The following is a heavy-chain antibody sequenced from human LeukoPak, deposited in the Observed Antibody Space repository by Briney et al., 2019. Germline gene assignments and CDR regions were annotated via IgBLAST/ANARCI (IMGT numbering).Heavy chain of an antibody. CDR2: INHSGST. CDR3: AIAGGSGWLGYYFDY. CDR1: GGSFSGYY. D-gene: IGHD6-19*01. Sequence: SETLSLTCAVYGGSFSGYYRSWIRQPPGKGLEWIGEINHSGSTNYNPSLKSRVTISVDTSKNQFSLKLSSVTAADTAVYYCAIAGGSGWLGYYFDYWGQGTLVTVSS. V-gene: IGHV4-34*01. J-gene: IGHJ4*02.